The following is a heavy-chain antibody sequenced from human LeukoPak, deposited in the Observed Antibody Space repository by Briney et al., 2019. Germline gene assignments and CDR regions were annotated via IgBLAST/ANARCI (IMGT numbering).Heavy chain of an antibody. CDR1: GGSISSGGYY. CDR3: ARGRRFLEWLTNFDY. CDR2: IYYSGST. Sequence: PSETLSLTCTVSGGSISSGGYYWSWIRQHPGKGLEWIGYIYYSGSTYYNPSLKSRVTISVDTSKNQFSLKLSSVTAADTAVYYCARGRRFLEWLTNFDYWGQGTLVTVSS. J-gene: IGHJ4*02. D-gene: IGHD3-3*01. V-gene: IGHV4-31*03.